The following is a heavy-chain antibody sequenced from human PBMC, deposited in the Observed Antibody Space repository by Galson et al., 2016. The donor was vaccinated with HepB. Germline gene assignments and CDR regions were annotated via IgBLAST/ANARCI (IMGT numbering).Heavy chain of an antibody. D-gene: IGHD6-19*01. CDR1: GFTFSNYA. Sequence: SLRLSCAASGFTFSNYAMSWVRQAPGKGLEWVSSIRGGGDGTHYADSVRGRFTISRHNSKSTVYLHMKTLRTEDTAVYYCATGYRSGWYENFFVHWGQGTLVTVSS. V-gene: IGHV3-23*01. J-gene: IGHJ4*02. CDR3: ATGYRSGWYENFFVH. CDR2: IRGGGDGT.